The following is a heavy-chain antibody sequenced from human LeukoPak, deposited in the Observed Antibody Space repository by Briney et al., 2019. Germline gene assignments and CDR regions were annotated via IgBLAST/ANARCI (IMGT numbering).Heavy chain of an antibody. J-gene: IGHJ4*02. D-gene: IGHD3-10*01. CDR1: GYTFTSYY. V-gene: IGHV1-46*01. Sequence: ASVKVSCKASGYTFTSYYMYWVRQAPGQGLEWMGIINPSGGSTSYAQKFQGRVTMTRDMSTSTVYMELSSLRSEDTAVYYCARAVGYYYGSGSLEGIDYWGQGTLVTVSS. CDR2: INPSGGST. CDR3: ARAVGYYYGSGSLEGIDY.